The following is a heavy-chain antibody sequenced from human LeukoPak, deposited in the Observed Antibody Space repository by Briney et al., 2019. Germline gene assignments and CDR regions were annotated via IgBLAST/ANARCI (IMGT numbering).Heavy chain of an antibody. V-gene: IGHV3-33*01. D-gene: IGHD6-19*01. CDR3: AREWGRIAVAGGPGY. CDR1: GFIFRNYG. CDR2: IWYDGQTK. Sequence: GGSLRLSCEASGFIFRNYGMHWVRQAPGKGLEWVALIWYDGQTKFYADSVKDRFTISRDNSGNTLFLQMSSLRVEDMAMYYCAREWGRIAVAGGPGYWGQGILVTVSS. J-gene: IGHJ4*02.